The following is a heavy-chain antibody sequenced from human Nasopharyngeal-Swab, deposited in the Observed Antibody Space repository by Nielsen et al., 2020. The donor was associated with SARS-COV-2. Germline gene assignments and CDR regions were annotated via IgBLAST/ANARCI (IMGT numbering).Heavy chain of an antibody. D-gene: IGHD6-13*01. CDR1: GFPFRNYY. J-gene: IGHJ4*02. CDR3: ARVGGSSWYFDY. V-gene: IGHV3-7*04. CDR2: IKQDGSEK. Sequence: GESLKISCAASGFPFRNYYMTWVRQPPGKGLEWVANIKQDGSEKYYVDSVKGRFTISRDNAKNSLYLQMNSLRAEDTAVYYCARVGGSSWYFDYWGQGTLVTVPS.